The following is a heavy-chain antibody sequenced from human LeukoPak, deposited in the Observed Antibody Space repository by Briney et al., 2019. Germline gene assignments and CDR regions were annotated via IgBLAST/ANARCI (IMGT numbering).Heavy chain of an antibody. CDR1: GFTFSDYY. CDR3: ARDTSLRERGLLWFGEPPRRDAFDI. J-gene: IGHJ3*02. V-gene: IGHV3-11*01. D-gene: IGHD3-10*01. CDR2: ISSSGSTI. Sequence: SGGSLRLSCAASGFTFSDYYMSWIRKAPGKGLEWVSYISSSGSTIYYADSVKGRFTISRDNAKNSLYLQMNSLRAEDTAVYYCARDTSLRERGLLWFGEPPRRDAFDIWGQGTMVTVSS.